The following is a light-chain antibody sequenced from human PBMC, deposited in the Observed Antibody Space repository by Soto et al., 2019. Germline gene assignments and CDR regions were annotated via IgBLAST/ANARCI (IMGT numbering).Light chain of an antibody. J-gene: IGKJ4*01. V-gene: IGKV3-20*01. CDR1: QTCSSDY. CDR2: GAS. Sequence: ESVLTQSPGTLSLSPGERGTLSCRAGQTCSSDYLAWYQQKPGQAPRLIIYGASNRATGIPDRFSGSGSGTDFTLTISRLEPEDFAVYYCQQYGSSLLVTFGGGTKVDIK. CDR3: QQYGSSLLVT.